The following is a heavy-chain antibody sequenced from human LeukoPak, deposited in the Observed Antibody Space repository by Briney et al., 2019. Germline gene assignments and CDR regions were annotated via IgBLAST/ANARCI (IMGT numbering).Heavy chain of an antibody. CDR2: ISPGSSYI. V-gene: IGHV3-21*01. CDR1: GFTFNTFG. Sequence: GRSLRLSCAVSGFTFNTFGMNWVRQAPGKGLQWVSSISPGSSYIYYEDSVKGRFTISRDDAKTSLYLQMDSLTAGDTAVYYCVRDDSAWLYWGQGALVTVS. J-gene: IGHJ4*02. D-gene: IGHD2-15*01. CDR3: VRDDSAWLY.